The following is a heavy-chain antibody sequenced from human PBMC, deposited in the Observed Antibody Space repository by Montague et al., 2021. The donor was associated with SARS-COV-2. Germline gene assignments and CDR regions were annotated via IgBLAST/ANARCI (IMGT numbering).Heavy chain of an antibody. D-gene: IGHD3-9*01. Sequence: LAKPTQTLTLTCTLSGFSLSTSGVGVGWIRQPPGKALEWLALIYWDDDKRYSPSLKTRLIITKDTSRNQVVLTMTNVDPVDTATYYCARSSSPLSYWYFDLWGPGALVTVSS. CDR3: ARSSSPLSYWYFDL. CDR2: IYWDDDK. CDR1: GFSLSTSGVG. J-gene: IGHJ2*01. V-gene: IGHV2-5*02.